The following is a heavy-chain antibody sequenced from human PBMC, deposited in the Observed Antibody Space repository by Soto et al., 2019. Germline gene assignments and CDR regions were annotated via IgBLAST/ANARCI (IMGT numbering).Heavy chain of an antibody. CDR2: IDPSDSYT. J-gene: IGHJ4*02. CDR3: ATRGYCSGGSCYNFDY. CDR1: GYSFTSYW. Sequence: GESLKISCKGSGYSFTSYWISWVRQMPGKGLEWMGRIDPSDSYTNYSPSFQGHVTISADKSISTAYLQWSSLKASDTAMYYCATRGYCSGGSCYNFDYWGQGTLVTVSS. V-gene: IGHV5-10-1*01. D-gene: IGHD2-15*01.